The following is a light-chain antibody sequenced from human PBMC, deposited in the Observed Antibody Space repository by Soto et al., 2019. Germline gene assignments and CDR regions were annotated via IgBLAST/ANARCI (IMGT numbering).Light chain of an antibody. V-gene: IGKV1-9*01. J-gene: IGKJ5*01. Sequence: DIQLTQSPSFLSASVGDRVTITCRASQGISSYLAWYQQKPGKAPKVLIYGASTLQSGVPSRFSGSGSGTEFTLTISSLQPEDFATYYCQQRNSYPITFGQGTRLEIK. CDR1: QGISSY. CDR2: GAS. CDR3: QQRNSYPIT.